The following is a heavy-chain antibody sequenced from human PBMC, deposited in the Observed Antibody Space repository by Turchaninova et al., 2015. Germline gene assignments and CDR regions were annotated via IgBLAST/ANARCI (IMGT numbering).Heavy chain of an antibody. CDR1: GFTFSSYA. Sequence: QVQVVESGGGVVQPGRSLRLSCAASGFTFSSYAMNWVRQAPDKGLGWVALISYNGGNKYYADSVKARFTISRDISKNTVYLQMNSLRTEDTAIYYCARGLDYGDYPVGMDGWGQGTTVTVSS. CDR2: ISYNGGNK. CDR3: ARGLDYGDYPVGMDG. J-gene: IGHJ6*02. D-gene: IGHD4-17*01. V-gene: IGHV3-30-3*01.